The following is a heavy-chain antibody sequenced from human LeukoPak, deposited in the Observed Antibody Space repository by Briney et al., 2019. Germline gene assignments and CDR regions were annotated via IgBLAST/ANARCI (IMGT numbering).Heavy chain of an antibody. D-gene: IGHD1-1*01. CDR2: IGIDSGNT. V-gene: IGHV3-11*06. CDR1: GFSFIEYN. Sequence: PGGSLRLSCTASGFSFIEYNMNWVRQAPGKGLEWISYIGIDSGNTKYADSVRGRFTISADKAKNSLYLQMNSLRVEDTAVYYCARDHNYAFDNWGQGTLVSVAS. J-gene: IGHJ4*02. CDR3: ARDHNYAFDN.